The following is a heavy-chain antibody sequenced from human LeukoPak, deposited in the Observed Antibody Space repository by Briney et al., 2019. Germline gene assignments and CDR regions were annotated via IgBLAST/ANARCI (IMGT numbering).Heavy chain of an antibody. Sequence: GRSLRLSCAASGVTFSSYGMHWVRQAPGKGLVWVSSINSDGSSTSYADSVKGRFTISRDNAKNTLYLQMNTLRAEDTAVYYCASLDYWGQGTPVTVSS. V-gene: IGHV3-74*01. J-gene: IGHJ4*02. CDR2: INSDGSST. CDR1: GVTFSSYG. CDR3: ASLDY.